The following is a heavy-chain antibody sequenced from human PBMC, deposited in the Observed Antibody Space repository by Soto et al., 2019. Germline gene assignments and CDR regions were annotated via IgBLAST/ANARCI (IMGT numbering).Heavy chain of an antibody. D-gene: IGHD1-1*01. CDR3: ARRPTARAS. V-gene: IGHV3-23*01. Sequence: EAQMLESGGGSVQPGGSLRLSCAASGFTFSTYAVAWVRQSPGKGLEWVSSISASGGDTWYADSVKGRFTISRDNSKNSLYLQMHSLRAEDTAVYYCARRPTARASWGQGTLVTVSS. CDR1: GFTFSTYA. CDR2: ISASGGDT. J-gene: IGHJ5*02.